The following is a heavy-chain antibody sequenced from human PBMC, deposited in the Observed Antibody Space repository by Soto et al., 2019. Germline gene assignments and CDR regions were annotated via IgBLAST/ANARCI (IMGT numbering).Heavy chain of an antibody. Sequence: PGGSLRLSCRASGFTFGDYAMSWVRQAPGKGLEWVGFIRSKAYGGTTEYAASVKGRFTISRDDSKSIAYLQMNSLKTEDTAVYYCTRCDKYYDFWSGWNWFDPWGQGTLVTVSS. CDR3: TRCDKYYDFWSGWNWFDP. CDR1: GFTFGDYA. V-gene: IGHV3-49*04. J-gene: IGHJ5*02. CDR2: IRSKAYGGTT. D-gene: IGHD3-3*01.